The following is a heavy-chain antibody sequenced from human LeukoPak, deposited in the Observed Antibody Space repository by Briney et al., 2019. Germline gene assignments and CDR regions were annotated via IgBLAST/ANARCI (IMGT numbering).Heavy chain of an antibody. CDR2: ISYDGSNK. CDR3: ARIIAALTMDV. D-gene: IGHD6-6*01. CDR1: GFTFSSYA. V-gene: IGHV3-30*04. Sequence: GGSLRLSCAASGFTFSSYAMHWVRQAPGKGLEWVAVISYDGSNKYYADSVKGRFTISRDNSKNTLYLQMNSLRAEDTAVYYCARIIAALTMDVWGKGTTVTVSS. J-gene: IGHJ6*03.